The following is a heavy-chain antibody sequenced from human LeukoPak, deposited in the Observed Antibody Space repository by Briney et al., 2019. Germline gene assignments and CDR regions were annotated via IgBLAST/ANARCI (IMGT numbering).Heavy chain of an antibody. Sequence: GGSLSLSCAASGFTFSSYDMHWLRQAPGKGLEWVAVISYDGSNKYYADSVKGRFTISRDNSKNTLYLQMNSLRAEDTAVYYCAKDHRGGSYYSEYYFDYWGQGTLVTVSS. D-gene: IGHD1-26*01. V-gene: IGHV3-30*18. CDR1: GFTFSSYD. J-gene: IGHJ4*02. CDR3: AKDHRGGSYYSEYYFDY. CDR2: ISYDGSNK.